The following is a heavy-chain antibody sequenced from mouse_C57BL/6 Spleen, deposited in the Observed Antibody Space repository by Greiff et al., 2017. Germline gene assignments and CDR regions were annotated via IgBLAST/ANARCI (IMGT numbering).Heavy chain of an antibody. Sequence: EVQRVESGPGLVKPSQSLSLTCSVTGYSITSGYYWNWIRQFPGNKLEWMGYISYVGSINYNPSLKNRITITRDTSKNQLFLKLNSVTTEDTATYYGARGEDDYPYYFDYWGQGTTLTVSS. V-gene: IGHV3-6*01. J-gene: IGHJ2*01. CDR1: GYSITSGYY. CDR3: ARGEDDYPYYFDY. D-gene: IGHD2-4*01. CDR2: ISYVGSI.